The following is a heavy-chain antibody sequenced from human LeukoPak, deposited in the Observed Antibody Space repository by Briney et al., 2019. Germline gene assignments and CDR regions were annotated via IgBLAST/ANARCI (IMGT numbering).Heavy chain of an antibody. CDR1: GFTFSDAW. Sequence: PGGSLRLSCAASGFTFSDAWMTWVRQAPGKGLEWVGRIFSKTNGGAIDYAAPVKGRFTISRDDSKNTLYLQMNSLKTEDTAVYYCTTLVQSPRLDYWGLGTLVTVSS. V-gene: IGHV3-15*01. D-gene: IGHD4/OR15-4a*01. CDR3: TTLVQSPRLDY. CDR2: IFSKTNGGAI. J-gene: IGHJ4*02.